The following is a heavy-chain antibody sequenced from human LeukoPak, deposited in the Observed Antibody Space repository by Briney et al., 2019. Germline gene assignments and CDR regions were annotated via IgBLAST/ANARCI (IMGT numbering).Heavy chain of an antibody. D-gene: IGHD6-6*01. CDR2: IYDSGST. V-gene: IGHV4-59*08. J-gene: IGHJ5*02. Sequence: SETLSLTCTVPGGSISSYYWSWIRQPPGKGLEWVGDIYDSGSTNYNPSLKSRVTISVDTSKNQFSLKLSSVPAADTAVYYCAVYSSWHHWFDPWGQGTLVTVSS. CDR1: GGSISSYY. CDR3: AVYSSWHHWFDP.